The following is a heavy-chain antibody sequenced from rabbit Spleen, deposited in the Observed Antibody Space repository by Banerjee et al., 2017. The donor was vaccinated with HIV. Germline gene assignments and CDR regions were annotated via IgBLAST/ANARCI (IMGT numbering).Heavy chain of an antibody. CDR2: INAATGKP. J-gene: IGHJ4*01. Sequence: QEQLVESGGGLVQPTGSLTLTCKASGFSFGDRDVMCWVRQAPGKGLEWIACINAATGKPVYATWAKGRFTISKTSSTTVTLQMTSLTAADTATYFCARGSATMTMVITGYYFNLWGPGTLVTVS. D-gene: IGHD2-1*01. CDR3: ARGSATMTMVITGYYFNL. CDR1: GFSFGDRDV. V-gene: IGHV1S45*01.